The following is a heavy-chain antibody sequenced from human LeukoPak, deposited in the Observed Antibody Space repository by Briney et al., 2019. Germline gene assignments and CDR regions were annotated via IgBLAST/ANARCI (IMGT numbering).Heavy chain of an antibody. CDR2: IIPILGIA. J-gene: IGHJ3*02. CDR3: ARGMHQYYYDSSGEAFDI. CDR1: GGTFSSYA. V-gene: IGHV1-69*04. Sequence: ASVKVSCKASGGTFSSYAISWVRQAPGQGLEWMGRIIPILGIANYAQKFQGRVTITADKSTSTAYMELSRLRSDDTAVYYCARGMHQYYYDSSGEAFDIWGQGTMVTVSS. D-gene: IGHD3-22*01.